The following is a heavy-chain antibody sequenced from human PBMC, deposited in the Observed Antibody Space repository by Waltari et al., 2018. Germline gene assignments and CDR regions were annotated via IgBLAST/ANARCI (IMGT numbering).Heavy chain of an antibody. CDR3: ARSGTWGIDY. V-gene: IGHV4-38-2*01. J-gene: IGHJ4*02. D-gene: IGHD1-26*01. CDR1: GYPFSSGSY. Sequence: QVPLQESGPGLVKPSETLSLTCAVSGYPFSSGSYGGWIRQPPGKGLEWIGSIYHRGSTYYNPSLKSRVNISVDTSKNQFSLKLSSVTAADTAVYYCARSGTWGIDYWGQGTLVTVSS. CDR2: IYHRGST.